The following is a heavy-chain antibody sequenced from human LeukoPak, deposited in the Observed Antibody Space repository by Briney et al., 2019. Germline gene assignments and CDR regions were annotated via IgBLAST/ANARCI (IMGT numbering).Heavy chain of an antibody. CDR2: INPNSGGT. J-gene: IGHJ4*02. CDR3: ARATDIVATGDY. V-gene: IGHV1-2*02. CDR1: GYTFTSYG. D-gene: IGHD5-12*01. Sequence: ASVKVSCKASGYTFTSYGISWVRQAPGQGLEWMGWINPNSGGTNYAQKFQGRVTMTRDTSISTAYMELSRLRSDDTAVYYCARATDIVATGDYWGQGTLVTVSS.